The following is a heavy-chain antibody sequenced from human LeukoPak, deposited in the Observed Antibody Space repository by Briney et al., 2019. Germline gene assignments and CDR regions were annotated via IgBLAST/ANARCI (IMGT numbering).Heavy chain of an antibody. Sequence: GGTLRLSCAVSGFTLNNYGMSWVRQAPGKGLEWVSAISGSGINTYYADSVKGRFTISRDNSKNTLYLQMNSLRAEDTAVYYCAKDDSYYYYYMDVWGKGTTVTISS. D-gene: IGHD2-21*02. V-gene: IGHV3-23*01. CDR3: AKDDSYYYYYMDV. J-gene: IGHJ6*03. CDR2: ISGSGINT. CDR1: GFTLNNYG.